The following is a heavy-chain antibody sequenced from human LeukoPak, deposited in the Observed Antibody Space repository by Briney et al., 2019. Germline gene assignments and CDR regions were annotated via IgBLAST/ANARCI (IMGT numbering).Heavy chain of an antibody. CDR3: ARGEQLVTNWFDP. V-gene: IGHV4-4*02. Sequence: SETLSLTCAVSGGSISSSNWWSWVRQPPGKWLEWIGEIYHSGSTNYNPSLKSRVTISVDKSKNQFSLKLSSVTAADTAVYYSARGEQLVTNWFDPWGQGTLVTVSS. CDR1: GGSISSSNW. J-gene: IGHJ5*02. D-gene: IGHD6-13*01. CDR2: IYHSGST.